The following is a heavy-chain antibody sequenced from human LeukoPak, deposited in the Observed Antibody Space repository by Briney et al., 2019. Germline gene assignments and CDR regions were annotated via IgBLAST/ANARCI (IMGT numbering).Heavy chain of an antibody. Sequence: GESLKISGKGSGYSFTTYGIGWVRQMPGKGLEWMGIIYPGDSDTRYSPSFQGQVTISAHKSIRTAYQQWSSLKASDTAIYYCARSSGPLYRFDYWGQGNLLTVPS. V-gene: IGHV5-51*01. J-gene: IGHJ4*02. CDR1: GYSFTTYG. CDR2: IYPGDSDT. D-gene: IGHD6-19*01. CDR3: ARSSGPLYRFDY.